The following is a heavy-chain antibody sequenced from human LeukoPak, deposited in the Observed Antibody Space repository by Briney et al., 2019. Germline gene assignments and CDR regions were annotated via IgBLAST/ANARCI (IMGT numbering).Heavy chain of an antibody. CDR2: IKQDGSEK. D-gene: IGHD5-12*01. CDR3: ARDEIVATTKANYYYYMDV. J-gene: IGHJ6*03. Sequence: GGSLRLSCAASGFTFTTYWMSWVRQAPGKGLEWVANIKQDGSEKYYVDSVKGRFTISRDNAKNSLYLQMNSLRAEDTAVYYCARDEIVATTKANYYYYMDVWGKGTRVTISS. CDR1: GFTFTTYW. V-gene: IGHV3-7*01.